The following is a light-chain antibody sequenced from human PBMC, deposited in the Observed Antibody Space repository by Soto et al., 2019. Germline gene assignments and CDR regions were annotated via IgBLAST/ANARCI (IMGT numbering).Light chain of an antibody. J-gene: IGLJ1*01. CDR2: DVS. Sequence: QSALTQPASVSGSTGQSITISCTGSSSDIGAYNYVSWYQQHPGQAPKLMISDVSDRPSGVSNRFSGSKSGNTASLTISGLQAEDAADYYCSSYTTSNTLVFGTGTKLTVL. V-gene: IGLV2-14*01. CDR3: SSYTTSNTLV. CDR1: SSDIGAYNY.